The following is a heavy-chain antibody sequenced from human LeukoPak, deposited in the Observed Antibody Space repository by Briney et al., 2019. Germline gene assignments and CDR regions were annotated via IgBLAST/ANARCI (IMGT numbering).Heavy chain of an antibody. CDR2: ISGSGGST. CDR3: TSNSGYEKGF. V-gene: IGHV3-23*01. D-gene: IGHD5-12*01. J-gene: IGHJ4*02. CDR1: GFTFSSYG. Sequence: GGTLRLSCAASGFTFSSYGMSWVRQAPGKGLEWVSAISGSGGSTYYADSVKGRFTISRDNSKNMLYLQMNSLRTEDTAVYYCTSNSGYEKGFWGQGNLVTVSS.